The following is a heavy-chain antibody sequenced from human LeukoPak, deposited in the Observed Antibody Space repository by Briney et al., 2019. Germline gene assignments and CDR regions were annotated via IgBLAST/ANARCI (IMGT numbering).Heavy chain of an antibody. CDR3: ARRKDGGNYFDY. D-gene: IGHD4-23*01. CDR2: TYYRSKWYN. V-gene: IGHV6-1*01. CDR1: GDSISSNSAT. Sequence: SQTLSLTCAISGDSISSNSATWNWIRQSPSRGLEWLGRTYYRSKWYNEYAVSVKSRMTNNADTSKNQFSLQLNSVTPEDTAVYYCARRKDGGNYFDYWGQGALVTVSS. J-gene: IGHJ4*02.